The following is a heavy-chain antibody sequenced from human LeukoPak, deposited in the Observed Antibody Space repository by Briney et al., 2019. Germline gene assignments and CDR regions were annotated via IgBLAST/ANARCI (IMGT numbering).Heavy chain of an antibody. CDR1: GFTFSSYG. V-gene: IGHV3-30*03. CDR2: ISYDGSNK. D-gene: IGHD2-8*01. Sequence: GGSLRLSCAASGFTFSSYGMHWVRQAPGKGLEWVAVISYDGSNKYYADSVKGRFTISRDISRNTLYLQMNSLRADDTAVYYCARRMVNRAIDYWGQGTLVTVSS. J-gene: IGHJ4*02. CDR3: ARRMVNRAIDY.